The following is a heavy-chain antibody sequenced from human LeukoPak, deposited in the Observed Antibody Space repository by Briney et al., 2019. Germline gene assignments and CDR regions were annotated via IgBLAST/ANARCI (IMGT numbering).Heavy chain of an antibody. Sequence: QPGGSLRLSCAASGFTFGSYGMHWVRQAPGKGLEWVAVISYDGSNKYYADSVKGRFTISRDNSKNTLYLQMNSLRAEGTAVYYCAKEAYYYDSSAYPPDYWGQGTLVTVSS. J-gene: IGHJ4*01. CDR1: GFTFGSYG. D-gene: IGHD3-22*01. CDR3: AKEAYYYDSSAYPPDY. V-gene: IGHV3-30*18. CDR2: ISYDGSNK.